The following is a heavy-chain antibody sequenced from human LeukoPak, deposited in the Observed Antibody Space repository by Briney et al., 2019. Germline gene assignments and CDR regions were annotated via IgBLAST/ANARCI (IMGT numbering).Heavy chain of an antibody. CDR3: ARGGLVAAIPGAFDI. CDR2: ISGSGDST. Sequence: GGSLRLSCAASGFIFSSYAMSWVRQAPGKGLEWVSAISGSGDSTYYADSVKGRFTISRDNANNTLYLEINSLRADDTAVYYCARGGLVAAIPGAFDIWAKGQWSPSLQ. CDR1: GFIFSSYA. V-gene: IGHV3-23*01. J-gene: IGHJ3*02. D-gene: IGHD6-25*01.